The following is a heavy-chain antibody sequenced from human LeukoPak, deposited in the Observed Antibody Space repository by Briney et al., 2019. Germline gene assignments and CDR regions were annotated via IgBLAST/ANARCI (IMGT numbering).Heavy chain of an antibody. CDR1: GGSFNGYY. D-gene: IGHD2-2*01. V-gene: IGHV4-34*01. CDR3: ARDCSSSSCYLDY. CDR2: INHSGST. Sequence: SETLSLTCAVYGGSFNGYYWSWNRQPPGKGLEWIGEINHSGSTNYNPSLKSRVTISVDTSKNQFSLKLSSVTAADTAVYYCARDCSSSSCYLDYWGQGTLVTVSS. J-gene: IGHJ4*02.